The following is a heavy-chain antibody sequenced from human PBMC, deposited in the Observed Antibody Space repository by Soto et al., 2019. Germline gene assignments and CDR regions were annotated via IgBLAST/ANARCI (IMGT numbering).Heavy chain of an antibody. D-gene: IGHD2-15*01. Sequence: QVQLVESGGGVVQPGRSLRLSCAASGFTFSSYAMHWVRQAPGKGLEWVAVISYDGSNKYYADSVKGRFTISRDNSKNTLYLQMNSLRAEDTAVYYCASTPAYCSGGSCYPDYWGQGTLVTVSS. V-gene: IGHV3-30-3*01. CDR2: ISYDGSNK. CDR3: ASTPAYCSGGSCYPDY. J-gene: IGHJ4*02. CDR1: GFTFSSYA.